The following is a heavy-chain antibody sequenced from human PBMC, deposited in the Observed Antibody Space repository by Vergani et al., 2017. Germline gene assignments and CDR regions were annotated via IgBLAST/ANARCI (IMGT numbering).Heavy chain of an antibody. CDR2: ISGSGGST. CDR3: AKAKFCTSGVCYSGVYYYYCYMDV. Sequence: EVQLLESGGGLVQPGGSLRLSCAASGFTFSSYAMSWVRQAPGKGLEWVSAISGSGGSTYYADSVKGRFTISRDNSKNTLYLQMNSLRAEDTAVYYCAKAKFCTSGVCYSGVYYYYCYMDVWGKGTTVTVSS. D-gene: IGHD2-8*01. V-gene: IGHV3-23*01. CDR1: GFTFSSYA. J-gene: IGHJ6*03.